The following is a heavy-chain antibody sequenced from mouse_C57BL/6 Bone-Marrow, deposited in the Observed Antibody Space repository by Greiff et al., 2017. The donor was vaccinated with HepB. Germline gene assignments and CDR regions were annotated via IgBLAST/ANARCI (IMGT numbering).Heavy chain of an antibody. D-gene: IGHD2-4*01. J-gene: IGHJ4*01. CDR2: INPSSSYT. Sequence: QVQLQQSGAELAKPGASVKLSCKASGYTFTSYWMHWVKQRPGQGLEWIGYINPSSSYTKYNQKFKDKATLTADKSSSTAYMQLSSLTYEDSAVYYCARSDDYRLYAMDYWGQGTSVTVSS. V-gene: IGHV1-7*01. CDR3: ARSDDYRLYAMDY. CDR1: GYTFTSYW.